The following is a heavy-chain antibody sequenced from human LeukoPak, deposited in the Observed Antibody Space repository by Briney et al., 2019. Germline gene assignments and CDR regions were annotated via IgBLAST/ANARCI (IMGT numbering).Heavy chain of an antibody. V-gene: IGHV1-2*06. Sequence: ASVKVSCKASGYTFTGHYMHWVRQAPGQGLEWMGRINPNSGGTNYAQKFQGRVTMTRDTSISTAYMELSRLRSDDTAVYYCARDADDDYGEYYFDYWGQGTLVTVSS. J-gene: IGHJ4*02. CDR2: INPNSGGT. CDR3: ARDADDDYGEYYFDY. D-gene: IGHD4-17*01. CDR1: GYTFTGHY.